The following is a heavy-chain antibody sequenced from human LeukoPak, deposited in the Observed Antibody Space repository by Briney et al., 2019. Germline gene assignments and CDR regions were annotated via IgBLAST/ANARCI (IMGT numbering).Heavy chain of an antibody. CDR1: GYTFTSYD. CDR3: ARYSSGSSYYYYYYMDV. J-gene: IGHJ6*03. D-gene: IGHD1-26*01. Sequence: GASVKVSCKASGYTFTSYDINWVRQATGQGLEWMGWMNPNSGNTGYAQKFQGRVTMTRNTSISTAYMELSSLRSDDTAVYYCARYSSGSSYYYYYYMDVWGKGTTVTVSS. CDR2: MNPNSGNT. V-gene: IGHV1-8*01.